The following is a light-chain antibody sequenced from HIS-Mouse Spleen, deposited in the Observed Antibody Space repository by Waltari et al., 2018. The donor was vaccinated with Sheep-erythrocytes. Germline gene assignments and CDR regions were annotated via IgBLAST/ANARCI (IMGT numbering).Light chain of an antibody. Sequence: QAALTQPRSVSGSPGQSVTISCTGTSSDVGGFNYFSWYQQHPGKAPKLMIYAVSKRPSGVPDRFSGSKSGNTASLTISGLQAEDEADYYCCSYEGSYNQVFATGTKVTVL. J-gene: IGLJ1*01. CDR2: AVS. CDR3: CSYEGSYNQV. CDR1: SSDVGGFNY. V-gene: IGLV2-11*01.